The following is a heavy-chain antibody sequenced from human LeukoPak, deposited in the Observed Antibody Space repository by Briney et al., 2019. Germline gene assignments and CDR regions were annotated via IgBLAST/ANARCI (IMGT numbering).Heavy chain of an antibody. J-gene: IGHJ4*02. D-gene: IGHD3-10*01. CDR1: GGSISGYY. CDR2: MYYSGST. V-gene: IGHV4-59*08. CDR3: ARVRSGGLDY. Sequence: PSETLSLTCTVSGGSISGYYWSWIRQPPGKGLEWIGYMYYSGSTNYNPSLKSRVTISVDMSNNQFSLKMSSVPAADTAVYYCARVRSGGLDYWGQGTLVTVSS.